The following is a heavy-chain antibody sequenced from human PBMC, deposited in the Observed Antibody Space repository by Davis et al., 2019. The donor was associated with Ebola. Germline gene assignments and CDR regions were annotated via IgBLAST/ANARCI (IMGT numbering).Heavy chain of an antibody. CDR3: AKEKVSGSSYYLDY. V-gene: IGHV3-23*01. J-gene: IGHJ4*02. Sequence: PGGSLRLSCAASGFIVSDKYMAWVRQAPGKGLEWVSGISGRGLTTEYADNVQGRFTISRDNSKNTLFLQMNSLRDEDTAVYYCAKEKVSGSSYYLDYWGQGTLVTVSS. CDR2: ISGRGLTT. CDR1: GFIVSDKY. D-gene: IGHD6-19*01.